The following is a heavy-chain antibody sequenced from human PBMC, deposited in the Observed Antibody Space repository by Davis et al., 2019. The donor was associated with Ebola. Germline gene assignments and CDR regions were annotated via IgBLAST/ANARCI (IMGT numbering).Heavy chain of an antibody. D-gene: IGHD1-26*01. V-gene: IGHV3-23*01. CDR3: ANWVLVGPTT. J-gene: IGHJ5*02. Sequence: GGSLRLSCAASGFNVGSNYMSWVRQAPGKGLEWVSAISGSGGSTFYADSVKGRFTISRDNSKNTLYLQMNSLRAEDTAVYYCANWVLVGPTTWGQGTLVTVSS. CDR1: GFNVGSNY. CDR2: ISGSGGST.